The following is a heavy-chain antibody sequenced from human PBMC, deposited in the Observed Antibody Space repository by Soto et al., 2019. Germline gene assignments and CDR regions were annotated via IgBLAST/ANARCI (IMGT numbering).Heavy chain of an antibody. CDR1: GGTFSDYS. Sequence: QVQLVQSGAEVKKPGSSVRVSCKASGGTFSDYSINWVRQAPGQRLEWMGGIIPIFGTPNYAHKFKGRVTITADKSTSTAYMEVSSLRSEDPAVYYCAGDPDEGGNSGLGLVDYWGQGTLVTLS. CDR3: AGDPDEGGNSGLGLVDY. D-gene: IGHD2-21*02. V-gene: IGHV1-69*06. CDR2: IIPIFGTP. J-gene: IGHJ4*02.